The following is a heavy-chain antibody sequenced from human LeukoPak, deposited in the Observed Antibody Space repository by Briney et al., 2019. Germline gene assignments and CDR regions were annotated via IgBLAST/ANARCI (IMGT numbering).Heavy chain of an antibody. D-gene: IGHD6-13*01. Sequence: PGGSLRLSCAASGFTVSSNFMSWVRQAPGKGLEWVSVIYSGGSTYYAESVKGRFTISRDNSKNTLYLQMNSLRAEDTAVYYCATQNSSSWYGLFDYWGQGTLVAVSS. CDR3: ATQNSSSWYGLFDY. V-gene: IGHV3-53*01. CDR1: GFTVSSNF. CDR2: IYSGGST. J-gene: IGHJ4*02.